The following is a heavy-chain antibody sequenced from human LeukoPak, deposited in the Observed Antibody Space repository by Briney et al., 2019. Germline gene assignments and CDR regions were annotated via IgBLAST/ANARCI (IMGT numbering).Heavy chain of an antibody. CDR1: GGTFSSYA. CDR2: INPNSGDT. Sequence: ASVKVSCKASGGTFSSYAISWVRQAPGQGLEWMGWINPNSGDTNYAQRFRGRVTMTRDTSISTAYMELSRLTSDDTAVYYCARDPNAFDIWGQGTMVTVSS. J-gene: IGHJ3*02. V-gene: IGHV1-2*02. CDR3: ARDPNAFDI.